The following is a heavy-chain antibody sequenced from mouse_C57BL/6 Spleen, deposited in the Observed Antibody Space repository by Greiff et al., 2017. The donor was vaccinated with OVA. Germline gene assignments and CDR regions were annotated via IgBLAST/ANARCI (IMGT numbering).Heavy chain of an antibody. CDR2: INPGSGGT. CDR1: GYAFTNYL. Sequence: QVHVKQSGAELVRPGTSVKVSCKASGYAFTNYLIEWVKQRPGQGLEWIGVINPGSGGTNYNEKFKGKATLTADKSSSTAYMQLSSLTSEDSAVYFCAREAVYYDYDWFAYWGQGTLVTVSA. V-gene: IGHV1-54*01. D-gene: IGHD2-4*01. J-gene: IGHJ3*01. CDR3: AREAVYYDYDWFAY.